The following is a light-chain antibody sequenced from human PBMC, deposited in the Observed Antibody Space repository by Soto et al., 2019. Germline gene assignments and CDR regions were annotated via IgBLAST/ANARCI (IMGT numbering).Light chain of an antibody. Sequence: EIVMTQSPATLSVSPGERATLSCRAIQSVSSNLAWYQQKPGQAPRLLIYDTSTRATGIPARFSGSGSGTDFTLTISSLQPDDFATYYCQQSNTFWTFGQGTKVDI. CDR1: QSVSSN. CDR2: DTS. V-gene: IGKV3-15*01. J-gene: IGKJ1*01. CDR3: QQSNTFWT.